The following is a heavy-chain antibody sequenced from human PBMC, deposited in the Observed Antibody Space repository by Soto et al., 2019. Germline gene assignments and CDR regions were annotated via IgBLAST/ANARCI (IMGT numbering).Heavy chain of an antibody. CDR1: GVSISSADYD. CDR2: INYRGGT. D-gene: IGHD5-12*01. CDR3: VRILGYDHGLRRDRFAP. Sequence: QVQLQESGPGLVKPSQTLSLTCTVFGVSISSADYDWSWIRQPPGKGLEWIGHINYRGGTHYNPTLESRVTMSVDTSKNQFSLKLTSVTAADTAVYYCVRILGYDHGLRRDRFAPWGQGIVVIVSS. V-gene: IGHV4-30-4*01. J-gene: IGHJ5*02.